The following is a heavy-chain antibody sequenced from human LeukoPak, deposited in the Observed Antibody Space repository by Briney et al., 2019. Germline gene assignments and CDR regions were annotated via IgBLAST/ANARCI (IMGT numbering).Heavy chain of an antibody. CDR3: ARPRTIAVAAAFDI. CDR1: RYSFTSYW. J-gene: IGHJ3*02. V-gene: IGHV5-51*01. Sequence: GESLQISCQGSRYSFTSYWIGWVRPMPGKGLERMGIIYPGDSDTRYSPSFQGQVTISADKSIGTAYLQWSSLKASDTTMYYCARPRTIAVAAAFDIWGQGTMVTVSS. D-gene: IGHD6-19*01. CDR2: IYPGDSDT.